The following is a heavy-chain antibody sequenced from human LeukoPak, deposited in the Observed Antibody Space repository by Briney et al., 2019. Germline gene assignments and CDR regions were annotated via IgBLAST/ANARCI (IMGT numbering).Heavy chain of an antibody. V-gene: IGHV3-30*09. Sequence: GGSLRLSCAPSGFTLSTFVMPWVRRAPGKGRGWVAAISNDGGKTDYGDSVKGRFAIFRDNSNNMLYLQMNSLRTEDTAIDNCARDEIQVWSYVGIFDVWGQGTMVTVS. D-gene: IGHD5-18*01. J-gene: IGHJ3*01. CDR3: ARDEIQVWSYVGIFDV. CDR1: GFTLSTFV. CDR2: ISNDGGKT.